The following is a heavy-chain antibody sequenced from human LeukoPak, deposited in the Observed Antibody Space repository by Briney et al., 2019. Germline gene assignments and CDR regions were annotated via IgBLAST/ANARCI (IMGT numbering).Heavy chain of an antibody. D-gene: IGHD3-10*01. CDR2: IYTSGST. CDR1: GGSISSYY. CDR3: ARSRLSIVRGANWFDP. V-gene: IGHV4-4*07. Sequence: SETLSLTCTVSGGSISSYYWSWIRQPAGKGLEWIGRIYTSGSTNYNPSLKSRVTMSVDTSKNQFSLKLSSVTAADTAVYYCARSRLSIVRGANWFDPWGQGTLVTVSS. J-gene: IGHJ5*02.